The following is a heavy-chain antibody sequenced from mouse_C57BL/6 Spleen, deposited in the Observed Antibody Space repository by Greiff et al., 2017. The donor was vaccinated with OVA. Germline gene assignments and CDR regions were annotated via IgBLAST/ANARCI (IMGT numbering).Heavy chain of an antibody. CDR2: IRNKANNHAT. CDR1: GFTFSDAW. CDR3: TKGRGMVTTDYFDY. D-gene: IGHD2-2*01. V-gene: IGHV6-6*01. J-gene: IGHJ2*01. Sequence: VQLKESGGGLVQPGGSMKLSCAASGFTFSDAWMDWVRQSPEKGLEWVAEIRNKANNHATYYAESVKGRFTISRDDSKSSVYLQMNSLRAEDTGIYYCTKGRGMVTTDYFDYWGQGTTLTVSS.